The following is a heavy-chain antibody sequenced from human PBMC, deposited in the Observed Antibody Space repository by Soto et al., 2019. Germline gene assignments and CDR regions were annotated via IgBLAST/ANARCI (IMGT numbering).Heavy chain of an antibody. D-gene: IGHD5-12*01. Sequence: QVQLQESGPGLVKPSGTLSLTCAVSGGSISSSNWWSWVRQPPGKGLEWIGEIYHSGSTNYNPSLKSRVTISVDTSKNQLSLKLSSVTVADTAVYYCARGRKFYDPRPRGFDSWGQGTLVTVSS. J-gene: IGHJ4*02. CDR3: ARGRKFYDPRPRGFDS. CDR2: IYHSGST. V-gene: IGHV4-4*02. CDR1: GGSISSSNW.